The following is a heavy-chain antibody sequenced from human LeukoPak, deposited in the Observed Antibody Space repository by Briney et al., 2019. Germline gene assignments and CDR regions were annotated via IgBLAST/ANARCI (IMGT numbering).Heavy chain of an antibody. J-gene: IGHJ4*02. V-gene: IGHV4-34*01. Sequence: PSETLSLTCAVYGGSFSGYDWSWIRYPPRKGLEWIGEINHSGSTNYNPSLNSRVTISVEAPKNQFSLLLSSVTAADAAVYYCARMLVVATYYFDYWGQGTLVTVSS. CDR1: GGSFSGYD. CDR3: ARMLVVATYYFDY. CDR2: INHSGST. D-gene: IGHD1-26*01.